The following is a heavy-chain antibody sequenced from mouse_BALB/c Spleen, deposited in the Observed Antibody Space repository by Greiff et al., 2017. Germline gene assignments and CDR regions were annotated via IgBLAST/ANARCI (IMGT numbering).Heavy chain of an antibody. V-gene: IGHV2-2*02. CDR2: IWSGGST. Sequence: VQLQQSGPGLVQPSQSLSITCTVSGFSLTSYGVHWVRQSPGKGLEWLGVIWSGGSTDYNAAFISRLSISKDNSKSQVFFKMNSLQANDTAIYYCARKGAYDYDVFAYWGQGTLVTVSA. D-gene: IGHD2-4*01. CDR1: GFSLTSYG. J-gene: IGHJ3*01. CDR3: ARKGAYDYDVFAY.